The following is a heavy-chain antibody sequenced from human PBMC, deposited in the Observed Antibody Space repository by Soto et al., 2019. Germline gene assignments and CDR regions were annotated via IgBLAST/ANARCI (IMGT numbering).Heavy chain of an antibody. D-gene: IGHD3-3*01. CDR3: ARDLYDFWSGYYAAYYYYYMDV. Sequence: SQTLSLTCAISGDSVSSNRAAWNWSRQSPSRGREWLGRTYYRGKWYNDYAVSVKSRITINPDTSKNQFSLQLNSVTPEDTAVYYCARDLYDFWSGYYAAYYYYYMDVWGKGTTVTVSS. J-gene: IGHJ6*03. CDR1: GDSVSSNRAA. CDR2: TYYRGKWYN. V-gene: IGHV6-1*01.